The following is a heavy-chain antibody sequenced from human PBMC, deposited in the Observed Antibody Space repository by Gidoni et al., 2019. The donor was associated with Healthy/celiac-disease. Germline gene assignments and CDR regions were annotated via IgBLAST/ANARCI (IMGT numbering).Heavy chain of an antibody. V-gene: IGHV3-21*01. CDR3: AKGAMTTVTTFPYYGMDV. CDR2: ISSSSSYI. D-gene: IGHD4-17*01. Sequence: EVQLVESGGGLVKPGGSLRLSCAASRFTFRSYSMNWVSQAQGKGLEWVSSISSSSSYIYYADSVKGRFTISRDNAKNSLYLQMNSLRAEDTAVYYCAKGAMTTVTTFPYYGMDVWGQGTTVTVSS. J-gene: IGHJ6*02. CDR1: RFTFRSYS.